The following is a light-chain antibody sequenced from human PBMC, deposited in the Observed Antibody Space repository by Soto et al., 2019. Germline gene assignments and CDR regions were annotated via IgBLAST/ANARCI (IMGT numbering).Light chain of an antibody. Sequence: QSVLTQPPSASGSPGQSVTISCTGTKSDIGVYDFVSWYQHHPGKAPRLIIYEVVQRPSGVPDRFSGSKSGNTASLTVSGLQAADEADYFCKSYAGSNTYVLGSGTKVTV. CDR2: EVV. CDR3: KSYAGSNTYV. J-gene: IGLJ1*01. CDR1: KSDIGVYDF. V-gene: IGLV2-8*01.